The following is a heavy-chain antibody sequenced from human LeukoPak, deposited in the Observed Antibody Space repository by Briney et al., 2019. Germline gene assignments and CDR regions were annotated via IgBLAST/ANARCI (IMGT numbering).Heavy chain of an antibody. J-gene: IGHJ4*02. Sequence: SVKVSCKASGGTFSSYAISWVRQAPGQGLEWMGRIIPIFGTANYAQKFQGRATITTDESTSTAYMELSSLRSEDTAVYYCARDAPKRGSYYDLWGQGTLVTVSS. D-gene: IGHD1-1*01. CDR1: GGTFSSYA. CDR3: ARDAPKRGSYYDL. V-gene: IGHV1-69*05. CDR2: IIPIFGTA.